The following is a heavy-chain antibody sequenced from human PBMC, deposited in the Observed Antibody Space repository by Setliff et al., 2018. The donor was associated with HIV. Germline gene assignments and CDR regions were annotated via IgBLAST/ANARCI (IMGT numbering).Heavy chain of an antibody. D-gene: IGHD1-26*01. CDR1: GGSISTGGYY. CDR3: ARLSGSFLRGGWFDP. Sequence: NPSETLSLTCTVSGGSISTGGYYWSWIRQQPGKGLEWIGYSDYNGRTYYNPSLKSRVTISVDTSKNQFSLKLSSVTAADTAVYYCARLSGSFLRGGWFDPWGQGTLVTVSS. V-gene: IGHV4-31*03. J-gene: IGHJ5*02. CDR2: SDYNGRT.